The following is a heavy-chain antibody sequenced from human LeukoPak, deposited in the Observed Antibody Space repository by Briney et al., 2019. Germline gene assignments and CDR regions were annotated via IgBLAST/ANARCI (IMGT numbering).Heavy chain of an antibody. V-gene: IGHV3-66*02. CDR1: GFTVSARY. Sequence: GGSLILSCAASGFTVSARYMNWVRQAPGKGLEWLSVIHSGGTTDYTDSVRGRFTISRGNSKNILYLQMNSLTTEDTAVYYCARSWDERLNFDYWGQGTLVTVSS. J-gene: IGHJ4*02. CDR3: ARSWDERLNFDY. D-gene: IGHD1-1*01. CDR2: IHSGGTT.